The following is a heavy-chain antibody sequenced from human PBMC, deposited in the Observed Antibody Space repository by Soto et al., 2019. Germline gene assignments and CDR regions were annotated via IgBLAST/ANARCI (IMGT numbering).Heavy chain of an antibody. V-gene: IGHV3-11*03. CDR1: GFVFSDYY. Sequence: PGGSRSLSCAASGFVFSDYYMTWIRQAPGKGLEWLTYISSSSSHTNYADSVKGRFTISRDNAKNSVYLQINSLRAEDTAMYYCARRISAHFDYCAQGTPVPVSS. CDR3: ARRISAHFDY. J-gene: IGHJ4*01. CDR2: ISSSSSHT.